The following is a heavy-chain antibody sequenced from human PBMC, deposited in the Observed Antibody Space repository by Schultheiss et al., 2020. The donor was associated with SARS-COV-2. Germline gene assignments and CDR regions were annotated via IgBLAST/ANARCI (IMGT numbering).Heavy chain of an antibody. D-gene: IGHD2-21*02. CDR3: VREGTAFPFDY. CDR1: GFTVSSNY. V-gene: IGHV3-48*01. J-gene: IGHJ4*02. CDR2: ISSSSSTI. Sequence: GESLKISCAASGFTVSSNYMTWVRQAPGKGLEWVSYISSSSSTIYYADSVKGRFTISRDNAKNSLYLQMNSLRAEDTAVYYCVREGTAFPFDYWGQGTLVTVSS.